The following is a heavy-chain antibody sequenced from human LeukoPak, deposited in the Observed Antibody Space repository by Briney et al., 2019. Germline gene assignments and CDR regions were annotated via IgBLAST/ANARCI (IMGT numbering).Heavy chain of an antibody. CDR1: GYSFTSYW. J-gene: IGHJ4*02. D-gene: IGHD3-22*01. V-gene: IGHV5-51*01. CDR2: IYPGDSDT. Sequence: GESLKISCKGSGYSFTSYWIGWVRQMPGKGLEWMGIIYPGDSDTRYSPSFQGQVTISADKSISTAYLQWSSLKASDTAMYYCARAKDYYDSSGYHQPYYFDYWGQGTPVTVSS. CDR3: ARAKDYYDSSGYHQPYYFDY.